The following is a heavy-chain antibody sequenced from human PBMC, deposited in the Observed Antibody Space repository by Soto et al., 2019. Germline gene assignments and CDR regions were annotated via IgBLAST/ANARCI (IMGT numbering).Heavy chain of an antibody. D-gene: IGHD3-22*01. CDR1: GYTFTSNY. Sequence: QVQLVQSGAEVKMPGASVKLSCKASGYTFTSNYIHWVQQTPGRGLEWMGKINPSGGDTSHNFAQQLRGRFIMTVDTSTTPVYSELSRPISEETAGYYCVRGRRHSSGILASWGQGVLGSVS. J-gene: IGHJ4*02. V-gene: IGHV1-46*01. CDR2: INPSGGDT. CDR3: VRGRRHSSGILAS.